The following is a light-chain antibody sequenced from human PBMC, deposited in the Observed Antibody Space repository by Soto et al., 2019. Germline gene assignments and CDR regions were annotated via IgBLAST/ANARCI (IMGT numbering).Light chain of an antibody. V-gene: IGKV3-11*01. CDR2: DAS. CDR1: QSVSSY. Sequence: EIVLTQSPATLSLSPGERATLSCRASQSVSSYLACYQQKPGQAPRLLIYDASNWPTGIPARFSGSGSGTDFTLTISSLEPEDFAVYYCQQPSNCPLTFGGGTKVEIK. J-gene: IGKJ4*01. CDR3: QQPSNCPLT.